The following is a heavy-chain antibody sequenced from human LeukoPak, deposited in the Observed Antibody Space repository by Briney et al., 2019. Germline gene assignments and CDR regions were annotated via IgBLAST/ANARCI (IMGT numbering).Heavy chain of an antibody. Sequence: PGGSLRLSCAASGFTFSSYGMHWVRQAPGKGLEWVAVIWYDGSNKHYADSVKGRFTISRDNSKNTLYLQMNSLRAEDTAVYYCARDRDYGGTTNPDYWGQGTLVTVSS. CDR2: IWYDGSNK. CDR1: GFTFSSYG. D-gene: IGHD4-23*01. CDR3: ARDRDYGGTTNPDY. J-gene: IGHJ4*02. V-gene: IGHV3-33*01.